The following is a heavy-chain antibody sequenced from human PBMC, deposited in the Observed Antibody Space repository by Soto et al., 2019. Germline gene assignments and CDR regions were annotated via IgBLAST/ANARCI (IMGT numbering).Heavy chain of an antibody. CDR3: TRETVAGITGLDY. D-gene: IGHD1-20*01. Sequence: EVQLLESGGDLVQPGGSLRLSCAASGFNVGAFAVNWVRQAPGKGLEWVSGISVSDAFIYYADSVRGRFSISRDASENFLYLQMNSLRVDDPALYYCTRETVAGITGLDYWGPGTLVTVSS. V-gene: IGHV3-23*01. CDR1: GFNVGAFA. J-gene: IGHJ4*02. CDR2: ISVSDAFI.